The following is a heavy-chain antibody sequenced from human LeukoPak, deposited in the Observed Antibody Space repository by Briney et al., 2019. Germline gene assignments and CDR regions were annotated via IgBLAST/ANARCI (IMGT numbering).Heavy chain of an antibody. Sequence: GGSLTLSCAASGFTLSRFWMRWLRQTQGKGVEGVANIKQNGRQTYYVDSVKGRFTITRDNASNSLYLQMNSLRAEDTAVYYCASPPGGKTAALEFDLRGRGTLVTVSS. D-gene: IGHD6-13*01. CDR3: ASPPGGKTAALEFDL. J-gene: IGHJ2*01. CDR2: IKQNGRQT. V-gene: IGHV3-7*01. CDR1: GFTLSRFW.